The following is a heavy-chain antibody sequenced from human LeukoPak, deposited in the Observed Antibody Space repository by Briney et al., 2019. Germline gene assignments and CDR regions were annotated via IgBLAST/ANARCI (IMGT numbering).Heavy chain of an antibody. J-gene: IGHJ4*02. CDR1: GYSISSGYY. Sequence: PSETLSLTCTVSGYSISSGYYWGWIRQPPGKGLEWIGSIYHGGSTYYNPSLKSRVTISVDTSKNQFSLKLSSVTAADTAVYYCARVSYGGDFDYWGQGTLVTVSS. D-gene: IGHD3-10*01. CDR2: IYHGGST. V-gene: IGHV4-38-2*02. CDR3: ARVSYGGDFDY.